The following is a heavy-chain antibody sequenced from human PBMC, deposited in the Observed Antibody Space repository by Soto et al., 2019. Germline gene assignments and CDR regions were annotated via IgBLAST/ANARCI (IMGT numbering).Heavy chain of an antibody. D-gene: IGHD3-3*01. CDR2: ISPYNGNT. CDR1: GYTFTSYG. V-gene: IGHV1-18*04. Sequence: ASVKVSCKASGYTFTSYGTSWERQAPGQGLEWMGWISPYNGNTNYAQKLQDRVTMTTDTSTSTAYMELRSLRSDDTAVYYCARGYYDFWSGYLTPNWFDPWGQGTLVSVSS. CDR3: ARGYYDFWSGYLTPNWFDP. J-gene: IGHJ5*01.